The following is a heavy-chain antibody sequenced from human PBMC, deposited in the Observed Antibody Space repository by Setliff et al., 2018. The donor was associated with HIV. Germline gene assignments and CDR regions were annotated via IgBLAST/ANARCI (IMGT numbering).Heavy chain of an antibody. CDR3: TTESSGWYGYYYYMDV. CDR2: IKSKTDGGTT. CDR1: GFTFSDHY. V-gene: IGHV3-15*01. J-gene: IGHJ6*03. Sequence: GGSLRLSCAASGFTFSDHYMDWVRQAPGKGLEWVGRIKSKTDGGTTDYAAPVKGRFTISRDDSKNTLYLQMNSLKTEDTAVYYCTTESSGWYGYYYYMDVWGKGTTVTVS. D-gene: IGHD6-19*01.